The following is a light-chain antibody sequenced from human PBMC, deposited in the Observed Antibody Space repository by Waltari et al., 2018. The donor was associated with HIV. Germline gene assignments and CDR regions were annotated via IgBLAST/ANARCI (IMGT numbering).Light chain of an antibody. CDR2: DAS. Sequence: EIVMTQSPGTLSLSPGERATLSCRASQRVNTNLAWYQQKVGQAPRLIIYDASTVASGVPPRFSGSGSGTDFTLTISGLQSEDFAVYYCQQYHNWPYTFGQGTTLEIK. V-gene: IGKV3-15*01. CDR1: QRVNTN. J-gene: IGKJ2*01. CDR3: QQYHNWPYT.